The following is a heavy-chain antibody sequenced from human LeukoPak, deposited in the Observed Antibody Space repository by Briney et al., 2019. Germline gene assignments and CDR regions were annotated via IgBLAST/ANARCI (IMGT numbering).Heavy chain of an antibody. D-gene: IGHD5-18*01. Sequence: PGGSLRLSCAASGFALSNYAMSWVRQAPGKGLEWVSGISGSGGSTYYADSVKGRFTISRDNSKNTLYLQMNSLRAEDTAVYYCAKDRWNTVMAHFDYWGQGTLVTVSS. CDR3: AKDRWNTVMAHFDY. V-gene: IGHV3-23*01. CDR2: ISGSGGST. CDR1: GFALSNYA. J-gene: IGHJ4*02.